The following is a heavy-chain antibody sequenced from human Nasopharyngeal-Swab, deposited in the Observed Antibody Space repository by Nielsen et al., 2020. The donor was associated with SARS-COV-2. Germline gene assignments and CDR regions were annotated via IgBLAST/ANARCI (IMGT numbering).Heavy chain of an antibody. CDR1: GGSIRSSSHF. J-gene: IGHJ4*02. CDR2: LYYTGTT. Sequence: GSLRLSCTASGGSIRSSSHFWAWIRQPPGKGLEWIGSLYYTGTTHYNPALKSRVTMSVDTSKSQFSLQLSSVTAADTAVYYCARLRYLGIPAYYFDYWGQGILVTVSS. D-gene: IGHD7-27*01. CDR3: ARLRYLGIPAYYFDY. V-gene: IGHV4-39*01.